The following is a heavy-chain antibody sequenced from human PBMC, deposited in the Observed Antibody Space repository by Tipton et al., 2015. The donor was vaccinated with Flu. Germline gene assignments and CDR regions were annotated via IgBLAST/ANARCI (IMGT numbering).Heavy chain of an antibody. V-gene: IGHV4-4*07. CDR1: GGSISSYY. J-gene: IGHJ4*02. Sequence: TLSLTCTVSGGSISSYYWSWIRQPAGKGLEWIGRIYTSGSTNYNPSLKSRVTMSVDTSKNQFSLKLSSVTAADTAVYYCAGVAVAGIFDYWCQGTLVTVSS. CDR2: IYTSGST. D-gene: IGHD6-19*01. CDR3: AGVAVAGIFDY.